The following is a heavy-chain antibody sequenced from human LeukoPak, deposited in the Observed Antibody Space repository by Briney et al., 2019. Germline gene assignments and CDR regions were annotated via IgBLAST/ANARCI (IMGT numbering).Heavy chain of an antibody. CDR2: IYSSGST. CDR1: GGSISSYY. J-gene: IGHJ4*02. Sequence: SETLSLTCTVSGGSISSYYWSWIRQPAGKGLEWIGRIYSSGSTNYNPPLKSRVTMSVDTSKNQFSMRLRSVTAADTAVYYCARQVTARDTGYDYSFDYWGQGTLVAVSS. D-gene: IGHD5-12*01. V-gene: IGHV4-4*07. CDR3: ARQVTARDTGYDYSFDY.